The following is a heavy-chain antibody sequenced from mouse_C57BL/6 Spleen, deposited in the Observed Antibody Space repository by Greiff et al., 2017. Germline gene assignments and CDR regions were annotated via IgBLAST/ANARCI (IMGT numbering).Heavy chain of an antibody. D-gene: IGHD1-1*02. CDR3: ARADYGHYFDY. J-gene: IGHJ2*01. V-gene: IGHV5-17*01. CDR1: GFTFSDYG. CDR2: ISSGSSTI. Sequence: EVKLMESGGGLVKPGGSLKLSCAASGFTFSDYGMHWVRQAPEKGLEWVAYISSGSSTIYYADTVKGRFTISRDNAKNTLFLQMTSLRSEDTAMYYCARADYGHYFDYWGQGTTLTVSS.